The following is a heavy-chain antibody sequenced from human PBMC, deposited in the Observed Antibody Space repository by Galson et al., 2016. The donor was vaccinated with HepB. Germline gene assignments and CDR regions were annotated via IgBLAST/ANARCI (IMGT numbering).Heavy chain of an antibody. Sequence: SETLSLTCAGYRASFSGSYWSWIRQAPGKGLEWIGEINHSGSTKYNPSLKSRVTISVDTSKNQLSLKVSSVTAADTAVYYCARGYSQSFWSGPPRLYYYYYGMDVWGQGTTVTVSS. CDR3: ARGYSQSFWSGPPRLYYYYYGMDV. D-gene: IGHD3-3*01. V-gene: IGHV4-34*01. CDR2: INHSGST. J-gene: IGHJ6*02. CDR1: RASFSGSY.